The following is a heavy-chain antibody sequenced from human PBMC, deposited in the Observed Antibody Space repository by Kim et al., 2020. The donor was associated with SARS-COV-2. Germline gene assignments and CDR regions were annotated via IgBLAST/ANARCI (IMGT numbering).Heavy chain of an antibody. Sequence: GGSLRLSCAASGFTFSSYDMHWVRQATGKGLEWVSAIGTAGDTYYPGSVKGRFTISRENAKNSLYLQMNSLRAGDTAVYYCAREAPYSSGWDYWGQGTLVTVSS. J-gene: IGHJ4*02. D-gene: IGHD6-19*01. CDR2: IGTAGDT. CDR1: GFTFSSYD. V-gene: IGHV3-13*01. CDR3: AREAPYSSGWDY.